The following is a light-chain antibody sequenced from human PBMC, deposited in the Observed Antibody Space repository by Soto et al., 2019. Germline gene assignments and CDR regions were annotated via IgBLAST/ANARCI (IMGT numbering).Light chain of an antibody. CDR1: SSDVGGYNF. CDR3: SSYTSTSTLVV. CDR2: EVS. V-gene: IGLV2-14*01. Sequence: QSALTQPRSVSGSPGQSVTISCTGTSSDVGGYNFVSWCQHHPGKAPKLMIYEVSNRPSGVSDRFSGSKSGNTASLTISGLQPEDEADYYCSSYTSTSTLVVFGGGTKVTVL. J-gene: IGLJ3*02.